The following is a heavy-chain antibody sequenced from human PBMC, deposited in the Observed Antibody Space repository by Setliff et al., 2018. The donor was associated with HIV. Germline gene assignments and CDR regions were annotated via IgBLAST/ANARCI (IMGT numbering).Heavy chain of an antibody. J-gene: IGHJ4*02. CDR2: ISHSGTD. Sequence: RSNKWWSWVRQSPGKGLEWIGEISHSGTDNYNTSLKSRVTMSIYKSTDQFSLKMRSVTAAETAVYYCARDSGYYDSSGYYSYSHYFDYWCQGTLVTVSS. V-gene: IGHV4-4*02. CDR1: RSNKW. CDR3: ARDSGYYDSSGYYSYSHYFDY. D-gene: IGHD3-22*01.